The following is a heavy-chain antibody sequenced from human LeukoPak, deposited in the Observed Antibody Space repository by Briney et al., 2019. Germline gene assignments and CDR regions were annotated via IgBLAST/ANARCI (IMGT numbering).Heavy chain of an antibody. J-gene: IGHJ3*02. CDR2: MYSVGTT. Sequence: PGGSLRLSCAPSGFTVGSNYVSWVRQAPGEGLEWVSVMYSVGTTHHADSVQGRFIVSRDISKNKLYLQMNSLRAEDTAVYYCARDRTGLGAFDIWGQRTMVTVSS. CDR1: GFTVGSNY. V-gene: IGHV3-66*01. D-gene: IGHD7-27*01. CDR3: ARDRTGLGAFDI.